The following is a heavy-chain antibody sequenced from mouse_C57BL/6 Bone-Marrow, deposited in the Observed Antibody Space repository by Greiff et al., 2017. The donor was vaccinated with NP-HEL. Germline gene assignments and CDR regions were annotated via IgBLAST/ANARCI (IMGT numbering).Heavy chain of an antibody. CDR3: ARRRRYYGSSYGAMDY. D-gene: IGHD1-1*01. CDR2: IDPSDSYT. Sequence: QVQLQQPGAELVRPGTSVKLSCKASGYTFTSYWMHWVKQRPGQGLEWIGVIDPSDSYTNYNQKFKGKATLTVDTSSSTAYMQLSSLTSEDSAVYYCARRRRYYGSSYGAMDYWGQGTSVTVSS. V-gene: IGHV1-59*01. J-gene: IGHJ4*01. CDR1: GYTFTSYW.